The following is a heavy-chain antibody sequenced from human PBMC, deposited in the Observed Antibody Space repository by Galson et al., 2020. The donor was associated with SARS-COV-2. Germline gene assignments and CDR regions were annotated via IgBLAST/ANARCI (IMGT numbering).Heavy chain of an antibody. Sequence: SLKISCAAPGFTLRNYGIHRVRQAQDKRLERVADIWYDGRKKDYADSVKGRFTISRDNSKNTLYLQMNSLRAEDTAVYYCAGDTGPWRLDYWGQGTLITVSS. CDR1: GFTLRNYG. CDR3: AGDTGPWRLDY. D-gene: IGHD3-3*01. V-gene: IGHV3-33*01. CDR2: IWYDGRKK. J-gene: IGHJ4*02.